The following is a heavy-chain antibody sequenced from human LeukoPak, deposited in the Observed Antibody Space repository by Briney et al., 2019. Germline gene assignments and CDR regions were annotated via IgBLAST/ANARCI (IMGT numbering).Heavy chain of an antibody. CDR2: INHSGST. D-gene: IGHD2-21*02. Sequence: PSETLSLTCAVYGGSFSGYYWSWIRQPPGKGLEWIGEINHSGSTNYNPSLKSRVTISVDTSKNQFSLKLSSVTAADTAVYYCASICGGDCYSGDYFDYWGQGTLVTVTS. V-gene: IGHV4-34*01. CDR3: ASICGGDCYSGDYFDY. J-gene: IGHJ4*02. CDR1: GGSFSGYY.